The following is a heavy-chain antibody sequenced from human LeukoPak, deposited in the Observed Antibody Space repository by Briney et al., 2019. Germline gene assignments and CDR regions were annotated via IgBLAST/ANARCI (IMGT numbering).Heavy chain of an antibody. Sequence: ASVKVSCKVSGYTLTELSMHWVRQAPGKGLEWMGGFDPEDGETIYAQKFLGRVTMTEDTSTDTAYMELSSLRSEDTAVYYCATGGRIMITFGGVIALERWGHGTLVTVSS. J-gene: IGHJ4*01. CDR3: ATGGRIMITFGGVIALER. D-gene: IGHD3-16*02. V-gene: IGHV1-24*01. CDR2: FDPEDGET. CDR1: GYTLTELS.